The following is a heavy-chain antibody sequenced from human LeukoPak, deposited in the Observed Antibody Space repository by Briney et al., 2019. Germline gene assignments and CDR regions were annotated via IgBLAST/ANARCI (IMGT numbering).Heavy chain of an antibody. CDR1: GGSISSSYW. CDR3: ARDTTAVTSSAFDS. D-gene: IGHD6-19*01. Sequence: SGTLSLTCAVSGGSISSSYWWSWVRQPPGKGLEWIGEIYHGGTTNYNPSLESRVTISVDKLKNQFSLRLSSVTAADTAVYYCARDTTAVTSSAFDSWGQGTLVTVSS. CDR2: IYHGGTT. V-gene: IGHV4-4*02. J-gene: IGHJ4*02.